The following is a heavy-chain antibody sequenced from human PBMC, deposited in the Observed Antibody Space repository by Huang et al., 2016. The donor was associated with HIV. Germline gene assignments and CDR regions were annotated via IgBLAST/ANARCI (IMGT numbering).Heavy chain of an antibody. J-gene: IGHJ4*02. Sequence: VQLVQSGAEVTKPGESLKISCKGSGYSFSSYWIAWVRQMPGKGLEWMGIIFPDDSDTPYSPSFEGQVTISADKSIGTAYLQWSSLKASDTAMYYCARRFSSSSGYFDYWGQGSLVTVSS. CDR1: GYSFSSYW. V-gene: IGHV5-51*01. CDR2: IFPDDSDT. CDR3: ARRFSSSSGYFDY. D-gene: IGHD6-6*01.